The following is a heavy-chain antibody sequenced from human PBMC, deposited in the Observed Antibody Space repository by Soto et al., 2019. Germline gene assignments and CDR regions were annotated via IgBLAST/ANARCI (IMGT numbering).Heavy chain of an antibody. D-gene: IGHD1-26*01. J-gene: IGHJ6*02. CDR1: GGSISSYY. V-gene: IGHV4-59*01. CDR2: IYYSGST. CDR3: AREGSGSYYYYYGMDV. Sequence: PSETLSLTCTVPGGSISSYYWSWIRQPPGKGLEWIGYIYYSGSTNYNPSLKSRVTISVDTSKNQFSLKLSSVTAADTAVYYCAREGSGSYYYYYGMDVWGQGTTVTVSS.